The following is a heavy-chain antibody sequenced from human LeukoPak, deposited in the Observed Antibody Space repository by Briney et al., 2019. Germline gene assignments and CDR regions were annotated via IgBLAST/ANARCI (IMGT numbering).Heavy chain of an antibody. Sequence: PGGSLRLSCTASEFPFSSYVMHWVRQVPGKGLVWVSRISHDGRSRTYADSVKGRFTISRDNAENTLYLQMNSLRVEDTAVYFCARDRDYIFFDYWGQGALVTVSS. CDR1: EFPFSSYV. CDR3: ARDRDYIFFDY. CDR2: ISHDGRSR. D-gene: IGHD4-11*01. J-gene: IGHJ4*02. V-gene: IGHV3-74*01.